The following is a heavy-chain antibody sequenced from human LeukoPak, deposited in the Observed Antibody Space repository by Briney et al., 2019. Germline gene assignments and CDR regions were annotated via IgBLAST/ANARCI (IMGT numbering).Heavy chain of an antibody. CDR1: GGSFSGYY. CDR2: INHIVST. Sequence: PSETLSLTSAVYGGSFSGYYSSCIRQPPRKGLEWIGQINHIVSTNYNPSLKSRVTISVGPSKNQFSLKLSSVTAPATAVYYRARGPPPRPLTAMAALGDYWGQGTLVTLSS. D-gene: IGHD5-18*01. CDR3: ARGPPPRPLTAMAALGDY. J-gene: IGHJ4*02. V-gene: IGHV4-34*01.